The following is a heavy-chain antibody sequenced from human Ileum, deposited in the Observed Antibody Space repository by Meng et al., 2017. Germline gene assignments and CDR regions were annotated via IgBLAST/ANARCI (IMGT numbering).Heavy chain of an antibody. CDR3: ARGHQNYDILTGSY. J-gene: IGHJ4*02. D-gene: IGHD3-9*01. CDR1: GYTFTRYA. Sequence: QVQLVQSGAGVKKHGASGKVYCKASGYTFTRYAMHWGRQAPGQRLEWMGWINTGNGDAKYSQRFQGRVTITRDTSASTVYMELSSLRSEDTTVYYCARGHQNYDILTGSYWGQGTLVTVSS. CDR2: INTGNGDA. V-gene: IGHV1-3*04.